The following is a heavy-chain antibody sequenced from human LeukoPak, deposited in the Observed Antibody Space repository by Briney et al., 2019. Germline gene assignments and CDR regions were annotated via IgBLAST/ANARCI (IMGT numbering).Heavy chain of an antibody. CDR3: ARDWAYCGGDCYSLEYYYYYMDV. CDR2: IFYSGIT. V-gene: IGHV4-59*11. Sequence: SETLSLTCTVSGGSISGHYWSWIRQAPGKGLEWIGYIFYSGITNYNPSLKSRVTISVHTSKNQFSLKLSSVTSADTAVYYCARDWAYCGGDCYSLEYYYYYMDVWGKGTTVTVSS. CDR1: GGSISGHY. D-gene: IGHD2-21*02. J-gene: IGHJ6*03.